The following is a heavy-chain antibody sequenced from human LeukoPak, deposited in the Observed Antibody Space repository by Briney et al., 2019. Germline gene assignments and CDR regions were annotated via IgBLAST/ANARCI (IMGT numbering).Heavy chain of an antibody. CDR2: ISYDGSNK. CDR3: ASLCSGGSCYSDY. D-gene: IGHD2-15*01. V-gene: IGHV3-30-3*01. J-gene: IGHJ4*02. CDR1: GFTVSSNY. Sequence: GGSLRLSCAASGFTVSSNYMSWVRQAPGKGLEWVAVISYDGSNKYYADSVKGRFTISRDNSKNTLYLQMNSLRAEDTAVYYCASLCSGGSCYSDYWGQGILVTISS.